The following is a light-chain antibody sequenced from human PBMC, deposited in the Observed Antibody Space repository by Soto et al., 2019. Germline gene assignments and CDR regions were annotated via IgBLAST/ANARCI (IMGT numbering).Light chain of an antibody. CDR1: QSISSW. CDR2: IAS. V-gene: IGKV1-5*03. CDR3: QQYNSYSQT. J-gene: IGKJ1*01. Sequence: DLQMTQSPSTLSASVGDRVTITCRASQSISSWLAWYQQKPGKAPKLLIYIASSLASGVPSRFSGSGSGTEFTLTISSLQPDDFATYYCQQYNSYSQTFGQGTKVEIK.